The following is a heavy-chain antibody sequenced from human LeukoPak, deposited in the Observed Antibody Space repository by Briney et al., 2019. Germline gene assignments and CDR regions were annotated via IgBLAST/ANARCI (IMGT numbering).Heavy chain of an antibody. Sequence: PSETLSLTCTVSGGSISDYYWSWIRQPPGKGLEWIGYIYSSGSTNYNPSLKSRVTISVDTSKIQFSLKLSSVTAADTAVYYCARGSPKHDSWGQGTLVIVSS. CDR3: ARGSPKHDS. V-gene: IGHV4-59*01. CDR1: GGSISDYY. J-gene: IGHJ5*01. CDR2: IYSSGST.